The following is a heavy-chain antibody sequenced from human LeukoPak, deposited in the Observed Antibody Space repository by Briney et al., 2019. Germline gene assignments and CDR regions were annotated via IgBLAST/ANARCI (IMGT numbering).Heavy chain of an antibody. CDR1: GGSISSYY. D-gene: IGHD3-10*01. CDR2: IYYSGST. J-gene: IGHJ4*02. CDR3: ARGLTMVRGDDRDY. Sequence: PSETLSLTCTVSGGSISSYYWSRIRQPPGKGLEWIGYIYYSGSTNYNPSLKSRVTISVDTSKNQFSLKLSSVTAADTAVYYCARGLTMVRGDDRDYWGQGTLVTVSS. V-gene: IGHV4-59*01.